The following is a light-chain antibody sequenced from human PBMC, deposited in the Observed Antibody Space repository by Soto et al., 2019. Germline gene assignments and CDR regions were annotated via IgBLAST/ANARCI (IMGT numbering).Light chain of an antibody. Sequence: EIVLTQSPGTLSLSPGERATLACRTSQTINSNYLAWYQQKVGQAPRLLIHGASSRATGIPDRFSGSGSVTDFTLTITNSQPKTCPVYDDKHYGVSPRFTFGPGTKV. CDR3: KHYGVSPRFT. CDR2: GAS. J-gene: IGKJ3*01. V-gene: IGKV3-20*01. CDR1: QTINSNY.